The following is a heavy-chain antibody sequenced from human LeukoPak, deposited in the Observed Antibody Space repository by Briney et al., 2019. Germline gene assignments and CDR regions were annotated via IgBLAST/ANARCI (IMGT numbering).Heavy chain of an antibody. CDR1: GFTFSSYW. CDR2: IKQDGSEK. V-gene: IGHV3-7*01. CDR3: ARGMITFGGAIVATYYFDY. D-gene: IGHD3-16*02. Sequence: PGGSLRLSCAASGFTFSSYWMSWVRQAPGKGLEWVANIKQDGSEKYYVDSVKGRFTISRDNAKNSLYLQMNSLRAEDTAVYYCARGMITFGGAIVATYYFDYWGQGTLVTVSS. J-gene: IGHJ4*02.